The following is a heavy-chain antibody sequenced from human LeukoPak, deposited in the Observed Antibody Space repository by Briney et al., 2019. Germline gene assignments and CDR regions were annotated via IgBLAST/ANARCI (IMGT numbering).Heavy chain of an antibody. Sequence: GESLKISCKGSGYSFTSYWIGWVRQMPGKGLEWMGIIYPGDSDTRYSPSFQGQVTISADKSISTAYLQWSSLKASDTAMYYCARGENYYVWGSYRPLDFDYWGQGTLVTVSS. CDR2: IYPGDSDT. CDR3: ARGENYYVWGSYRPLDFDY. D-gene: IGHD3-16*02. V-gene: IGHV5-51*01. CDR1: GYSFTSYW. J-gene: IGHJ4*02.